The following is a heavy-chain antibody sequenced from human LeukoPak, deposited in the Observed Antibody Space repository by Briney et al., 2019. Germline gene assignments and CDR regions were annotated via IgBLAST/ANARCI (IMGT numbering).Heavy chain of an antibody. J-gene: IGHJ4*02. CDR2: ISSDGWST. CDR1: GFIFSSHW. CDR3: ARVSQFPGISSDY. V-gene: IGHV3-74*01. D-gene: IGHD2-21*01. Sequence: PGGSPRLSCAASGFIFSSHWMHWVRQAPGKGLVWVSRISSDGWSTSYADSVKGRFTASRDNAENTLYLQMNSLRAEDTAVYYCARVSQFPGISSDYWGQGSLVTVSS.